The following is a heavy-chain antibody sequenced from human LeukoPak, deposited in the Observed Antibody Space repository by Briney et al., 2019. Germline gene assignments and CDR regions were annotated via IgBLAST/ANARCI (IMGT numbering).Heavy chain of an antibody. V-gene: IGHV5-51*01. CDR2: IYPGDSDT. CDR3: ARRWILTGYYRGDDAFDI. J-gene: IGHJ3*02. Sequence: GESLKISCKGSGYSFTSYWIGWVRQRPGKGLEWMGIIYPGDSDTRYSPSFQGQVTISADKSISTAYLQWSSLKASDTAMYYCARRWILTGYYRGDDAFDIWGQGTMVTVSS. CDR1: GYSFTSYW. D-gene: IGHD3-9*01.